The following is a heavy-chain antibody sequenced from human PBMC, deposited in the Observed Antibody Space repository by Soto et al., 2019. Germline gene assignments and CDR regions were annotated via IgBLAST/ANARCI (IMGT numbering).Heavy chain of an antibody. Sequence: EVQLLESGGGLVQPGGSLRLSCAASGFTFSSYAMSWVRQAPGKGLEWVSAISGSGGSTYYADSVKGRFTIARDNSKNTLYLQMNSLRAEDTAVYYCANPDYSSSWYYFDYWGQGTLVTVSS. CDR1: GFTFSSYA. CDR3: ANPDYSSSWYYFDY. CDR2: ISGSGGST. D-gene: IGHD6-13*01. J-gene: IGHJ4*02. V-gene: IGHV3-23*01.